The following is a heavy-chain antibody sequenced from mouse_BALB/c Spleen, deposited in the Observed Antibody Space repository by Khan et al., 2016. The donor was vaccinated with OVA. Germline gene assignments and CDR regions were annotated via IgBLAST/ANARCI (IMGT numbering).Heavy chain of an antibody. CDR3: LRGRAY. D-gene: IGHD3-3*01. V-gene: IGHV3-2*02. CDR1: GYSITSAYA. Sequence: VQLKESGPGLVKPSLSLSLTCTVTGYSITSAYAWNWIRQFPGHKLEWMGYISYSGRTSVTPSLKSRISITRDTSKNQFFLQLNSVTPEDTSQYFCLRGRAYWGQEALVTVS. CDR2: ISYSGRT. J-gene: IGHJ3*01.